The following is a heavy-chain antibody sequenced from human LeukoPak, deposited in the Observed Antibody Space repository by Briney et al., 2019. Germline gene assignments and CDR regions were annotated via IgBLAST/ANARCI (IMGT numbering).Heavy chain of an antibody. V-gene: IGHV3-30*03. CDR3: ARSPKTGKWVFDY. Sequence: PGGSLRLSCAASAFTFSSYGMHWVRQAPGKGLEWVADISYDGSNKYYADSVKGRFTISRDNSKNTLYLQMNSLRAEDTAVYYCARSPKTGKWVFDYWGQGTLVTVSS. D-gene: IGHD1-1*01. CDR1: AFTFSSYG. J-gene: IGHJ4*02. CDR2: ISYDGSNK.